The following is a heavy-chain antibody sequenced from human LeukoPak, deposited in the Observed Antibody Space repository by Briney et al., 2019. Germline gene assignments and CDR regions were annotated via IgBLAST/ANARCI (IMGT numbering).Heavy chain of an antibody. J-gene: IGHJ3*02. CDR2: IYHSGST. D-gene: IGHD5-24*01. CDR1: GGSINSYY. V-gene: IGHV4-59*01. Sequence: SETLSLTCTVSGGSINSYYWNWIRHPPGKGLEWIGYIYHSGSTNYNPSLKSRVTISLDTSKNQFSLKLTSVTAADTAIYYCARVGGMTTINNAAFDIWGQGTMVTVSS. CDR3: ARVGGMTTINNAAFDI.